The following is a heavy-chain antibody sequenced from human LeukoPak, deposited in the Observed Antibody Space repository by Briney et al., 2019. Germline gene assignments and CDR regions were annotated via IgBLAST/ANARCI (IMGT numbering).Heavy chain of an antibody. CDR3: ARGRGGFWRTEIDY. V-gene: IGHV3-53*01. Sequence: GGSLRLSCAASGFTFSSNYMSWVRQAPGKGLEWFSVIYSGGSTYYADSVKGRFTISRDNSKNTLYLQMNSLRAEDTAVYYCARGRGGFWRTEIDYWGQGTLVTVSS. J-gene: IGHJ4*02. D-gene: IGHD3-3*01. CDR2: IYSGGST. CDR1: GFTFSSNY.